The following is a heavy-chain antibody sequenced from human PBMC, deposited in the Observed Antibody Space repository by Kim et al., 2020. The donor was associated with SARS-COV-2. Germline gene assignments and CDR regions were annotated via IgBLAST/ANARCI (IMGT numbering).Heavy chain of an antibody. V-gene: IGHV3-30*04. D-gene: IGHD5-12*01. CDR2: ISYDGSNK. J-gene: IGHJ4*02. CDR1: GFTFRSFA. CDR3: ARTPGYDTTFDY. Sequence: GGSLRLSCAASGFTFRSFAMHWVRQAPGKGLEWVAVISYDGSNKYYADSVKGRFTISRDNSKNTLYLQMNSLRAEDTAVYYCARTPGYDTTFDYWGQGTL.